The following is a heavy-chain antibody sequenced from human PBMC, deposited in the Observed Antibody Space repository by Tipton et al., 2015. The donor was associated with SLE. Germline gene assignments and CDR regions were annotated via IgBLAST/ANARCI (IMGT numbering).Heavy chain of an antibody. V-gene: IGHV1-18*01. CDR1: GYTFTSYG. Sequence: QLVQSGPEVKKPGASVKVSCKASGYTFTSYGISWVRQAPGQGLEWMGWINGGTGNTKFSQKLQGRLTITRDTSASTAYMELTSLTSEDTAVYYCAGDSSSWLYYFDYWGQGTLVTVSS. CDR2: INGGTGNT. J-gene: IGHJ4*02. D-gene: IGHD6-13*01. CDR3: AGDSSSWLYYFDY.